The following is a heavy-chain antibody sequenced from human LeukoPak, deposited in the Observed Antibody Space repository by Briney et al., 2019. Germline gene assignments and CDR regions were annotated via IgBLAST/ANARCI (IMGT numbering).Heavy chain of an antibody. CDR2: ISYGGSNK. V-gene: IGHV3-30*03. CDR1: GFSFSSYG. J-gene: IGHJ6*02. D-gene: IGHD6-25*01. Sequence: GGSLRLSCAASGFSFSSYGLHWVRQAPGKGLEWVADISYGGSNKYYADSVKGRFTISRDKSKKSLYLQMNSLRTEDTAVYYCARDVGERLYLYLNGMDVWGQGTTVTVSS. CDR3: ARDVGERLYLYLNGMDV.